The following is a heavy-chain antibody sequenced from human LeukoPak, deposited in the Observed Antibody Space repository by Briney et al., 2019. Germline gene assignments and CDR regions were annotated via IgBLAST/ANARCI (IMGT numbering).Heavy chain of an antibody. D-gene: IGHD6-13*01. CDR2: IKQDGSEK. CDR1: GFTFSSYW. CDR3: ARESGDSSSWYRPYYYGMDV. V-gene: IGHV3-7*01. Sequence: PGGSLRLSCAASGFTFSSYWMSWVRQAPGKGLEWVANIKQDGSEKYYVDSVKGRFTISRDNAKNSLYLQMNSLRAEDTAVYYCARESGDSSSWYRPYYYGMDVWGQGTTVTVSS. J-gene: IGHJ6*02.